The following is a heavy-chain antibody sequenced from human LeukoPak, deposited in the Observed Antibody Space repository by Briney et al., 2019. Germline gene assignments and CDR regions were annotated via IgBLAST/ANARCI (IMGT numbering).Heavy chain of an antibody. Sequence: PGGSLRLPCPASGFTFSSYWMHWVRHAPGKGLVWVSRISNDGSTTTYADSVKGRFTISRDNGKNTLYLQMNSLRVEDTAAYYCARSADWFDPWGQGTLVTVSS. J-gene: IGHJ5*02. CDR1: GFTFSSYW. CDR2: ISNDGSTT. CDR3: ARSADWFDP. V-gene: IGHV3-74*01.